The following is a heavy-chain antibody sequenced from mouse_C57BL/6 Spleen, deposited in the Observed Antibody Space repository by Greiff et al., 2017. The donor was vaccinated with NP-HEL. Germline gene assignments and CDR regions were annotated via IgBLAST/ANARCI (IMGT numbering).Heavy chain of an antibody. CDR3: ARYHPVTALDY. CDR1: GFTFTDYY. D-gene: IGHD2-12*01. V-gene: IGHV7-3*01. J-gene: IGHJ2*01. Sequence: EVQRVESGGGLVQPGGSLSLSCAASGFTFTDYYMSWVRQPPGKALEWLGFIRNKANGYTTEYSASVKGRFTISRDNSQSILYLQMNALRAEDSATYYCARYHPVTALDYWGQGTTLTVSS. CDR2: IRNKANGYTT.